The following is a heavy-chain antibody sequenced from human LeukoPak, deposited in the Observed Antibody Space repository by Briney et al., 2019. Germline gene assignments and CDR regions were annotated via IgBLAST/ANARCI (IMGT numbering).Heavy chain of an antibody. CDR1: GFTFSSYA. J-gene: IGHJ4*02. D-gene: IGHD3-3*01. V-gene: IGHV3-23*01. CDR3: EKGYDEDY. CDR2: IGGSGSST. Sequence: GGSLRLSCAASGFTFSSYAMSGVRQAPGKGLEWVSLIGGSGSSTYYADSVKGRFTISRDDSKNTLYLQMNSLRAEDTAVYYCEKGYDEDYWGQGTMVTASS.